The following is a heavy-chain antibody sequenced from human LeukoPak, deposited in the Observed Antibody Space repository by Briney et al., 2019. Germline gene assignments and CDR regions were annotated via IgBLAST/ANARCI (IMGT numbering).Heavy chain of an antibody. CDR3: ARDVTIFGVDPDAFDI. CDR1: GFTFSSYT. V-gene: IGHV3-21*01. Sequence: GGSLRLSCAASGFTFSSYTMSWVRQAPRKGLEWVSSISSSSSYIYYADSVKGRFTISRDNAKNSLYLQMNSLRAEDTAVYYCARDVTIFGVDPDAFDIWGQGTMVTVSS. J-gene: IGHJ3*02. D-gene: IGHD3-3*01. CDR2: ISSSSSYI.